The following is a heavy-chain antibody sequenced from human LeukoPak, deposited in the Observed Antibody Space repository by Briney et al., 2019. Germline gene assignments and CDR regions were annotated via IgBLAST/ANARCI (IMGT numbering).Heavy chain of an antibody. CDR3: AKGADDSGSYSDAFDI. CDR1: GFTFSSYE. J-gene: IGHJ3*02. Sequence: GGSLRLSCAASGFTFSSYEMNWVRQAPGKGLEWVAVIWYDGSNKYYIDSVKGRFTISRDNSKNTLYLQMNSLRDEDTAVYYCAKGADDSGSYSDAFDIWGQGTMVTVSS. CDR2: IWYDGSNK. D-gene: IGHD1-26*01. V-gene: IGHV3-33*06.